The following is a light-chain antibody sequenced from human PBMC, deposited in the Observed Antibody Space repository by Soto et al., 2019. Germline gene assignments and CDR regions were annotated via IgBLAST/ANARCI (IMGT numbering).Light chain of an antibody. Sequence: EIVLTQSPGTLSLSPGERATLSCRASQSLSSYLAWYQQKPGQAPRLLIYGASSRATGIPDRCSGSGSGTAFTLTISRLEPEDFAVYYCRQYGSSPSYTFGQGTKLEIK. V-gene: IGKV3-20*01. CDR1: QSLSSY. CDR3: RQYGSSPSYT. CDR2: GAS. J-gene: IGKJ2*01.